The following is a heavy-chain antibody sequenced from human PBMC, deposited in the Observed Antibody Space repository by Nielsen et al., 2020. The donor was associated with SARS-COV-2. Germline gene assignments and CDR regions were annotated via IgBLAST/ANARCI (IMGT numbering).Heavy chain of an antibody. J-gene: IGHJ4*01. CDR1: GFTFSSYS. CDR3: AKDSSLYFYDSSGRDY. V-gene: IGHV3-21*01. Sequence: GESLKISCAASGFTFSSYSMNWVRQAPGKGLEWVSSISSSSSYIYYADSVKGRFTISRDNAKNSLYLQMNSLRAEDTAVYYCAKDSSLYFYDSSGRDYWGHGTLITVSS. D-gene: IGHD3-22*01. CDR2: ISSSSSYI.